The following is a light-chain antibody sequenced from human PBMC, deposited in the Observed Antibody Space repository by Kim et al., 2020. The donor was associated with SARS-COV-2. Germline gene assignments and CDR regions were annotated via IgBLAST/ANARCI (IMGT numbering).Light chain of an antibody. CDR3: YSRDSNDNVV. CDR1: SLRSYY. Sequence: SSELTQDPAVSVALGQTVRITCQGDSLRSYYATWYQQKPGQAPLLVIYAKNNRPSGIPDRFSGLSSGNTAPLTITGTQAGDEADHYFYSRDSNDNVVLGG. J-gene: IGLJ2*01. CDR2: AKN. V-gene: IGLV3-19*01.